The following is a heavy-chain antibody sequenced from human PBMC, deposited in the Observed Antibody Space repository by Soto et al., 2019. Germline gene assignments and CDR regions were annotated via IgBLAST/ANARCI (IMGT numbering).Heavy chain of an antibody. CDR2: ISGSGGST. J-gene: IGHJ1*01. CDR1: GFTFSSYA. Sequence: GGSLRLSCAASGFTFSSYAMSWVRQAPGKGLEWVSAISGSGGSTYYADSVKGRFTISRDNSKNTLYLQMNSLRAEDTAVYYCAKVLVVVAATPSYFQHWGQGTLVTVSS. D-gene: IGHD2-15*01. V-gene: IGHV3-23*01. CDR3: AKVLVVVAATPSYFQH.